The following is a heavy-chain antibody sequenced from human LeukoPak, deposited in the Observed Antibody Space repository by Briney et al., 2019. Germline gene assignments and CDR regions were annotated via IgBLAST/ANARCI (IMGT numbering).Heavy chain of an antibody. CDR3: ARVGGSSDFDY. D-gene: IGHD6-6*01. CDR2: INTDGSST. Sequence: PGESLRLSCAASGFTFSSYYIHWVRQAPGKGLVWVSRINTDGSSTAYADSVKGRFTISRDNAESTLYLQMNSLRAEDTAVYFCARVGGSSDFDYWGQGTLATVSS. J-gene: IGHJ4*02. V-gene: IGHV3-74*01. CDR1: GFTFSSYY.